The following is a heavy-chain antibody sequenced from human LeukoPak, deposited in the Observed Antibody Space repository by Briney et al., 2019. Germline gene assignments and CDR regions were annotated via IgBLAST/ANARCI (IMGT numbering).Heavy chain of an antibody. Sequence: PSETLSLTCTVSGGSISSYYWSWIRQPPGKGLEWIGEINHSGSTNYNPSLKSRVTISVDTSKNQFSLKLSSVTAADTAVYYCARFGRDRRVAATKPFDYWGQGTLVTVSS. J-gene: IGHJ4*02. CDR3: ARFGRDRRVAATKPFDY. D-gene: IGHD2-15*01. CDR1: GGSISSYY. V-gene: IGHV4-34*01. CDR2: INHSGST.